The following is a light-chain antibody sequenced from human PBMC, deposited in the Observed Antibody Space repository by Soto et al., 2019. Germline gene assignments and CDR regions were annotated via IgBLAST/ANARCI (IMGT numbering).Light chain of an antibody. CDR1: QSISRH. CDR3: QHYNSYSEA. V-gene: IGKV1-5*01. Sequence: DIQVTQSPSSLSASVGDRVTITCRASQSISRHLNWYQQKPGKAPKLLINIASSLQSGVPSRFSGSGSGTEFTLTISSLQPDDFATYYCQHYNSYSEAFGQGTKVDIK. J-gene: IGKJ1*01. CDR2: IAS.